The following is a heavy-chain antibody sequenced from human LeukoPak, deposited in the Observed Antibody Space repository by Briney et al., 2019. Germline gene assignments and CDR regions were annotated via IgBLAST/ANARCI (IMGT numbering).Heavy chain of an antibody. CDR1: GGSFSGYY. V-gene: IGHV4-34*12. CDR2: TFHSGST. CDR3: ARLTWELPPGGLYYSYYMDL. Sequence: SETLSLTCAVYGGSFSGYYWSWIRQSPGKGLEWIGETFHSGSTNYNPSLKSRVTISVDASKNQFSLKLRSVTAADTAVYYCARLTWELPPGGLYYSYYMDLWGKGTTVTVSS. J-gene: IGHJ6*03. D-gene: IGHD1-26*01.